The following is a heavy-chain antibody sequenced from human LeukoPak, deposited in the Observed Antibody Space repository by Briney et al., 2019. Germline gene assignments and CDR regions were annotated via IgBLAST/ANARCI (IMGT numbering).Heavy chain of an antibody. J-gene: IGHJ4*02. D-gene: IGHD6-19*01. Sequence: PSETLSLTCTVSGDSISSHYWSWIRQPPGKGLEWIAYIYDTGTTVSNPSLKSRVSMSLDRSKNEFSLQLTSVTAADTAVYYCAGIWYSSGYYFDYWGRGTLVTVSS. CDR2: IYDTGTT. V-gene: IGHV4-59*11. CDR1: GDSISSHY. CDR3: AGIWYSSGYYFDY.